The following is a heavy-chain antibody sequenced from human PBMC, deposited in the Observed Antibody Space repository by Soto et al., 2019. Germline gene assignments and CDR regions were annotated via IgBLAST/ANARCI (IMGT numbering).Heavy chain of an antibody. J-gene: IGHJ5*02. CDR2: IYYSGST. D-gene: IGHD3-16*02. CDR3: ARDLYLRYWFDP. V-gene: IGHV4-30-4*01. Sequence: QVQLQESGPGLVKPSQTLSLTCTVSGGSISSGDYYWSWICQPPGKGLEWIGYIYYSGSTYYNPSLKSRVTISVDTSKNQFAMKLSSVTAADTAVYYCARDLYLRYWFDPWGQGTLVTVSS. CDR1: GGSISSGDYY.